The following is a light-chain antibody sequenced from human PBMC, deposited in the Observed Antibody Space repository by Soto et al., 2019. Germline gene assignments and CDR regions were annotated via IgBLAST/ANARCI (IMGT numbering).Light chain of an antibody. CDR3: KQYNSFSRT. V-gene: IGKV1-5*01. CDR2: DAS. CDR1: QSISNW. J-gene: IGKJ1*01. Sequence: DIQMTQSPSTLSASVGDRVTITCRASQSISNWLAWYQQKPGKAHKLLIYDASSLESGVPSRFSGSRSGTEFTLTIRSLQPADFATYYCKQYNSFSRTFGQGTKVDIK.